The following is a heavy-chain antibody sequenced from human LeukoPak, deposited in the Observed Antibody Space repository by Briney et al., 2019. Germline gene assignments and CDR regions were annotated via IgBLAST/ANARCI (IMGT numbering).Heavy chain of an antibody. CDR3: ARDRLLEDRDYHYYYYMDV. J-gene: IGHJ6*03. D-gene: IGHD1-1*01. V-gene: IGHV3-48*01. Sequence: GGSLRLSCAASGLTFSSHSMNWVRQAPGKGLEWISHISSSSSATYYADSVKGRFTISRDNAENSLYLQMNSLRGEDTAVYYCARDRLLEDRDYHYYYYMDVWGIGTTVSVSS. CDR2: ISSSSSAT. CDR1: GLTFSSHS.